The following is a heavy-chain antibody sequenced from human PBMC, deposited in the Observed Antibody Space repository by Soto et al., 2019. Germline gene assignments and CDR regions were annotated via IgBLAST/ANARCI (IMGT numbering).Heavy chain of an antibody. D-gene: IGHD2-2*01. CDR2: IIPIFGTA. J-gene: IGHJ6*02. Sequence: PSVKVSCKASGGTFSSYAISWVRQAPGQGLEWMGGIIPIFGTANYAQKFQGRVTITADESTSTAYMELSSLRSEDTAVYYCASEGRAAAEYYGMDVWGQGTTVTVSS. V-gene: IGHV1-69*13. CDR3: ASEGRAAAEYYGMDV. CDR1: GGTFSSYA.